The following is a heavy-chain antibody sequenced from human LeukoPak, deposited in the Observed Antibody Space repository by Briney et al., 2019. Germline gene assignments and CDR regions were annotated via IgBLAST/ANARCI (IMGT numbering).Heavy chain of an antibody. Sequence: EPGGSLRLSCAASGFTFSSYGMHWVRQAPGKGLEWVAVISYDGSNKYYADSVKGRFTISRDNSKNTLYLQMNSLRAEDTAVYYCAKDPGYSFGSYFDYWGQGTLVTVSS. V-gene: IGHV3-30*18. J-gene: IGHJ4*02. CDR3: AKDPGYSFGSYFDY. CDR2: ISYDGSNK. D-gene: IGHD5-18*01. CDR1: GFTFSSYG.